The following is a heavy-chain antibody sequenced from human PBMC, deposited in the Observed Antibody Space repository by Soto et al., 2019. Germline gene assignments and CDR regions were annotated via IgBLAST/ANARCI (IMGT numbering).Heavy chain of an antibody. J-gene: IGHJ4*02. CDR2: ISSSSSYT. CDR1: GFTFSDYY. V-gene: IGHV3-11*06. Sequence: QVQLVESGGGLVKPGGSLRLSCAASGFTFSDYYMSWIRQAPGKGLEWVSYISSSSSYTNYADSVKGRFTISRDNAKNSLYLQMNSLRAEDTAVYYCARVIEEWEQPYYFDYWGQGTLVTVSS. D-gene: IGHD1-26*01. CDR3: ARVIEEWEQPYYFDY.